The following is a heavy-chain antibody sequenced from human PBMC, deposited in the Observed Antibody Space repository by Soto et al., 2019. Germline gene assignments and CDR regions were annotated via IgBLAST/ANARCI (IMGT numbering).Heavy chain of an antibody. CDR1: GFTFSSYG. CDR2: ISYDGSNK. V-gene: IGHV3-30*18. J-gene: IGHJ5*02. Sequence: GESLKISCAASGFTFSSYGMHWVRQAPGKGLEWVAVISYDGSNKYYADSVKGRFTISRDNSKNTLYLQMNSLRAEDTAVYYCAKDAPYYYDSSGYNWFDPWGQGTLVTVSS. D-gene: IGHD3-22*01. CDR3: AKDAPYYYDSSGYNWFDP.